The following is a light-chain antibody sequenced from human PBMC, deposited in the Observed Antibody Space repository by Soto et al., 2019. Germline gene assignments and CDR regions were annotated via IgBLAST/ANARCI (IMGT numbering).Light chain of an antibody. V-gene: IGLV1-51*01. CDR3: GTWDSSLSAVV. J-gene: IGLJ2*01. Sequence: QSVLTQPPSVSAAPGQKVTISCSGSSSNIGNNYVSWYQQLPGTAPKLLIYDNNKRPSGIPDRFSGSKSGTSATLGITGLQTGDEADYYCGTWDSSLSAVVXXGGTKLTVL. CDR2: DNN. CDR1: SSNIGNNY.